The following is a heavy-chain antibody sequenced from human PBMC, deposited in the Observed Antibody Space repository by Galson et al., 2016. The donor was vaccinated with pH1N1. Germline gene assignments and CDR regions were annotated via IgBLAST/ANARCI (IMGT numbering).Heavy chain of an antibody. CDR2: IDPSDGTT. V-gene: IGHV1-46*01. CDR3: ARRYYFDY. J-gene: IGHJ4*02. CDR1: GYSVTRYY. Sequence: SVKVSCKASGYSVTRYYMHCVRQAPGQGLEWMGIIDPSDGTTTYSQKFRGRITMTRDTPTNSVYMELSSLTSDDTAVYYCARRYYFDYWGQGTLITVSS.